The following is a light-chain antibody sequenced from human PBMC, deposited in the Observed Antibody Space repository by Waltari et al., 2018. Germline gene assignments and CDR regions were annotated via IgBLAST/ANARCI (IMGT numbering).Light chain of an antibody. CDR1: QSVDRS. CDR3: QHYVRLPVT. Sequence: EIVLTQSPGTLSLSPGERATLSCRASQSVDRSLAWYQQKPGQAPRLLIYDASTRATGIPDRFSGSGSGTDFSLSISRLAPDDLAVYYCQHYVRLPVTFGQGTKVEFK. V-gene: IGKV3-20*01. J-gene: IGKJ1*01. CDR2: DAS.